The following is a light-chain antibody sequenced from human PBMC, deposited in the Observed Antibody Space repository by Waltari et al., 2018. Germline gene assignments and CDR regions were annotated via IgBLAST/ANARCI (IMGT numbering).Light chain of an antibody. Sequence: IVMPQSPATLSVSSGERAPLPCRASQSVSSNLAWYQQKPGQSPRLLIYGASTRATGIAARFSGSGSGTEFTLTISSLQSEDFALYYCQQYNDWPRTFGQGTKVEI. CDR3: QQYNDWPRT. J-gene: IGKJ1*01. V-gene: IGKV3-15*01. CDR1: QSVSSN. CDR2: GAS.